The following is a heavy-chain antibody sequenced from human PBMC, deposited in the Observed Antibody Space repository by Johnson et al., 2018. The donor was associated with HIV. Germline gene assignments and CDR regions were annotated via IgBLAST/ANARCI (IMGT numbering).Heavy chain of an antibody. Sequence: QVQLVESGGGVVQPGGSLRLSCAASGFTFNDYGMHWVRQAPGKGLEWVSFIRYDGTNKYYVESVKGRFTISRDNAKNSLDLQMNSLRVEDTAVYYCARDPHIVVVTIIDTTMNAFDIWGQGTMVTVSS. J-gene: IGHJ3*02. D-gene: IGHD2-21*02. CDR1: GFTFNDYG. CDR3: ARDPHIVVVTIIDTTMNAFDI. V-gene: IGHV3-30*02. CDR2: IRYDGTNK.